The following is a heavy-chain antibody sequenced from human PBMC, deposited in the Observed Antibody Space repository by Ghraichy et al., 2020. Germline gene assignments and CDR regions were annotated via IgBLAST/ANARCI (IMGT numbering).Heavy chain of an antibody. V-gene: IGHV4-34*01. CDR3: ARVRRALAFDY. Sequence: SETLSLTCAVYGGSFSGYYWSWIRQPPGKGLEWIGEINHSGSTNYNPSLKSRVTISVDTSKNQFSLKLSSVTAADTAVYYCARVRRALAFDYWGQGTLVTVSS. CDR2: INHSGST. D-gene: IGHD6-13*01. J-gene: IGHJ4*02. CDR1: GGSFSGYY.